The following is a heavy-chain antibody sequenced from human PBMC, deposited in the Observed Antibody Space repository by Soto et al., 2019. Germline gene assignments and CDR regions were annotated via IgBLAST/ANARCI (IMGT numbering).Heavy chain of an antibody. CDR1: GFNSSTYE. Sequence: GGSLRLSCAASGFNSSTYEMKWLRQAPGKGLEWISYISSSGNTIYYADSVKGRFTISRDNSKNTLYLQMNSLSAEDTAVYYCARSDYDILTGYPNPQYHFDYWGQGTLVTVSS. D-gene: IGHD3-9*01. J-gene: IGHJ4*02. CDR3: ARSDYDILTGYPNPQYHFDY. V-gene: IGHV3-48*03. CDR2: ISSSGNTI.